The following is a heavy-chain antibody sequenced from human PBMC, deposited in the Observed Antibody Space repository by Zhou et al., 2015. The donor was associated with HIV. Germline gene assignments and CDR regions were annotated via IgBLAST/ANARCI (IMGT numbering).Heavy chain of an antibody. D-gene: IGHD3-22*01. CDR1: GYAFTYYA. J-gene: IGHJ4*02. CDR3: ATDDVGGYHSFNY. CDR2: INADNGKT. Sequence: QAQLVQSGAEVKKPGASVKVSCKTSGYAFTYYAISWVRQAPGQGLEWMGWINADNGKTNYAQKFQGRVTLTTDRSTRTAYMELRSLIIDDAATYYCATDDVGGYHSFNYWGQGTRVSVSS. V-gene: IGHV1-18*01.